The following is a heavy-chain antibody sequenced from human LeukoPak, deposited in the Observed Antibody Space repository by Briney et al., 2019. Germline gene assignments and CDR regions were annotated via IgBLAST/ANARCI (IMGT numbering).Heavy chain of an antibody. V-gene: IGHV3-23*01. Sequence: GGSLSLSCDDSGFTFSNYPMSWGRQAPGRGVEWGSVISESGDVTHYADAMKGRFTISRDNAKNTLNLQMNSLRAEDTAIYYCARDSSHYLGSSDYWGQGTLVTVSS. CDR3: ARDSSHYLGSSDY. CDR1: GFTFSNYP. D-gene: IGHD6-6*01. J-gene: IGHJ4*02. CDR2: ISESGDVT.